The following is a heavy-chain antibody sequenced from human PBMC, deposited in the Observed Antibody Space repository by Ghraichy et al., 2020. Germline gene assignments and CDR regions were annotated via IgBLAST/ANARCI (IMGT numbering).Heavy chain of an antibody. D-gene: IGHD6-13*01. CDR2: IYSGGST. CDR1: GFTVSSNY. J-gene: IGHJ4*02. V-gene: IGHV3-66*02. CDR3: ARDMEAAAGSYYFDY. Sequence: LSLTCAASGFTVSSNYMSWVRQAPGKGLEWVSVIYSGGSTYYADSVKGRFTISRDNSKNTLYLQMNSLRAEDTAVYYCARDMEAAAGSYYFDYWGQGTLVTVSS.